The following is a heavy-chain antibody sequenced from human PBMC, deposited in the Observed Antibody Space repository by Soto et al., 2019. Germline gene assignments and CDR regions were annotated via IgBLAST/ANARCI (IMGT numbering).Heavy chain of an antibody. CDR2: INAGNGNT. Sequence: QVQLVQSGAEVKKPGASVKVSCKASGYTFTTYAMHWVRQAPGQRLEWMGWINAGNGNTKYSQKFQGRVTITSDTSAGTGYMELSSLRSEDTAVYYCARNSGYYFFDYWGQGTLVTVSS. CDR3: ARNSGYYFFDY. V-gene: IGHV1-3*01. CDR1: GYTFTTYA. J-gene: IGHJ4*02. D-gene: IGHD3-22*01.